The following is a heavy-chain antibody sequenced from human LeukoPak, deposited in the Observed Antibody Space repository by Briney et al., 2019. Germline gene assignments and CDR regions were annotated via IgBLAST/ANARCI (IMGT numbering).Heavy chain of an antibody. CDR2: ISACNGNT. CDR1: GYTFTSYG. D-gene: IGHD7-27*01. CDR3: ARDPTRGDLSVY. Sequence: ASVKVSCKASGYTFTSYGISWVRQAPGQGLEWMGWISACNGNTNYAQKFQGRVTMTRDTSISTAYMELSRLRSDDTAVYYCARDPTRGDLSVYWGQGTLVTVSS. V-gene: IGHV1-18*01. J-gene: IGHJ4*02.